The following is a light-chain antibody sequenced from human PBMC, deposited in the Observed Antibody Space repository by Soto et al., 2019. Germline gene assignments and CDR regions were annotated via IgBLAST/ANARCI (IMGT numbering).Light chain of an antibody. CDR3: QQYGSSLFT. CDR1: QSVSSSY. Sequence: EIVLTQSPGTLSLSPGERATLSCRASQSVSSSYLAWYQQKPGQAPRLLIYGASSRATGIPDRFSGSGSGTGFTLTISSLEPEDFAVSYCQQYGSSLFTFGPGTKVDSK. J-gene: IGKJ3*01. CDR2: GAS. V-gene: IGKV3-20*01.